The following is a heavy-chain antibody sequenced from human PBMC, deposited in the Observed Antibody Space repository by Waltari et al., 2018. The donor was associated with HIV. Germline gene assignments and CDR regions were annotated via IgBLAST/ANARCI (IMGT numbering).Heavy chain of an antibody. Sequence: QLVESGGNVVQPGKSLRLSCVTDGFSLSDYAMSWFRQTPGAGPRWWALLWPDVNTRFYAPLVRGRFSISRDNTKKAVFLQMRALRADDTGIYFCTRQGNIGTYFGGHRWGRGT. CDR2: LWPDVNTR. V-gene: IGHV3-33*01. CDR3: TRQGNIGTYFGGHR. CDR1: GFSLSDYA. D-gene: IGHD3-10*01. J-gene: IGHJ4*02.